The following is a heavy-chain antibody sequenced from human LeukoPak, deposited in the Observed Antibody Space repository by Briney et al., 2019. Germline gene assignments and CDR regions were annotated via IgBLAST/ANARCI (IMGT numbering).Heavy chain of an antibody. CDR1: GFTFSSYS. V-gene: IGHV3-21*01. CDR3: ARDHGIVVVTASRLDS. CDR2: ISSSSSYI. J-gene: IGHJ4*02. Sequence: PGGSLRLSCAASGFTFSSYSMNWVRQAPGKGLEWVSSISSSSSYIAYADSVKGRFTISRDNAKNSLYLQMNSLRAEDTAVYYCARDHGIVVVTASRLDSWGQGTLVTVSS. D-gene: IGHD2-21*02.